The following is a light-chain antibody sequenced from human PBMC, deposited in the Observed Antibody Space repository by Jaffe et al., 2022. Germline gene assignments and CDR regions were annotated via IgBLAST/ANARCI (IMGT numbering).Light chain of an antibody. CDR2: GSS. Sequence: DVQMTQSPSAMSASVGDRVTITCRASQGIINNLAWLQQRPGEVPKRLIYGSSSLQSGVPSRFSGSGSGTEFTLTISSLQPEDFATYYCLQYDSYPFTFGQGTRLEIK. CDR1: QGIINN. V-gene: IGKV1-17*03. J-gene: IGKJ5*01. CDR3: LQYDSYPFT.